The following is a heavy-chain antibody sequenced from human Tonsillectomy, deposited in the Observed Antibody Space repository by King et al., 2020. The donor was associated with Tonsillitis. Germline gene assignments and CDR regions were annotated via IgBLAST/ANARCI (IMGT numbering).Heavy chain of an antibody. J-gene: IGHJ4*02. V-gene: IGHV4-39*01. Sequence: QLQESGPEIVKPSETLSLSCTVSGGSISSSDHYWAWLRQPPGKGLEWIGYMYYSGTIFYNPSLKSRLTISGGTSENRFSLKLSSVTAADTAVYFCARSVSGSFDYWGQGALVTVSS. CDR1: GGSISSSDHY. CDR2: MYYSGTI. CDR3: ARSVSGSFDY. D-gene: IGHD1-26*01.